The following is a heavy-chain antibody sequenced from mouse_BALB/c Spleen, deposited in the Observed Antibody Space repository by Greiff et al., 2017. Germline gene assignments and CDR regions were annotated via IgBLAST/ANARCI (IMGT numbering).Heavy chain of an antibody. J-gene: IGHJ3*01. Sequence: QVQLKQSGAELVKPGASVKLSCKASGYTFTSYYMYWVKQRPGQGLEWIGEINPSNGGTNFNEKFKSKATLTVDKSSSTAYMQLSSLTSEDSAVYYCTRSSTTVVPFAYWGQGTLVTVSA. V-gene: IGHV1S81*02. D-gene: IGHD1-1*01. CDR2: INPSNGGT. CDR3: TRSSTTVVPFAY. CDR1: GYTFTSYY.